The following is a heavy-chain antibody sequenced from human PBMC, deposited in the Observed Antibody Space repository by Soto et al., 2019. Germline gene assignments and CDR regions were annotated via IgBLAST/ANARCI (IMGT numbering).Heavy chain of an antibody. CDR3: AKNNDYGAYVRAFDV. D-gene: IGHD4-17*01. CDR1: GFTFSSNA. CDR2: ISRSGGST. J-gene: IGHJ3*01. V-gene: IGHV3-23*01. Sequence: EVQLLESGGGLVQPGGSLRLSCAASGFTFSSNAMSWVRQAPGEGLEWVSAISRSGGSTYYAGSVRGRFTISRDNSKNTLYLHMNSLRAEDTAVYYCAKNNDYGAYVRAFDVWGPGTMLTVSS.